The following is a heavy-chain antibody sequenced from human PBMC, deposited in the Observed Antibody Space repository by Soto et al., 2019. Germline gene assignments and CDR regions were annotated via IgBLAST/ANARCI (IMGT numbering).Heavy chain of an antibody. V-gene: IGHV4-39*01. Sequence: PSETLSLTCTVSGGSISSSSYYWGWIRQPPGKGLEWIGSIYYSGSTYYNPSLRSRVTISVDTSKNQFSLKLSSVTAADTAVYYCARQRVYYYGMDVWSQGTTVTVSS. CDR1: GGSISSSSYY. J-gene: IGHJ6*02. CDR2: IYYSGST. CDR3: ARQRVYYYGMDV.